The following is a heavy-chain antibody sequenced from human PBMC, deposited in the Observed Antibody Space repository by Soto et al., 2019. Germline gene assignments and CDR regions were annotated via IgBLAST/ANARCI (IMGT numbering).Heavy chain of an antibody. Sequence: QVQLQQWGAGLLKPSETLSLTCAVYGGSFSDSHWSWIRQPPGKGLEWIGEIHHRGNTNYNPSLRSRVTMSVDTSQNQFSLKMTSVTAADTAVYYCARTHYSMDVWDKGTTVTVSS. V-gene: IGHV4-34*01. CDR2: IHHRGNT. CDR3: ARTHYSMDV. J-gene: IGHJ6*03. CDR1: GGSFSDSH.